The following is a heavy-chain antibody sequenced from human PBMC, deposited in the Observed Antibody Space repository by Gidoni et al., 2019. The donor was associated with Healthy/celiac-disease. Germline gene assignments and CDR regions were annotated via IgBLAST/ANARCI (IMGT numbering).Heavy chain of an antibody. CDR1: GYIFTSFD. D-gene: IGHD3-16*02. V-gene: IGHV1-8*01. CDR2: MNPNSGNT. Sequence: QVQLVQSGAEAKKPGASVKVSCKASGYIFTSFDINWLRQSTGQGLAWMGWMNPNSGNTGYPQKCQGRVTMTRNTSISTDYMELSSLRSEDTAVYYCARGRYDLYFDLWGRGTLVTVSS. CDR3: ARGRYDLYFDL. J-gene: IGHJ2*01.